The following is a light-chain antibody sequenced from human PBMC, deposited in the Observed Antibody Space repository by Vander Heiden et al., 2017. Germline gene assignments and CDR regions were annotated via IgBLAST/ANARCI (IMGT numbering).Light chain of an antibody. J-gene: IGKJ5*01. CDR3: QQYYSSPVT. Sequence: DIVMTHSPDPLAVSLGERATLTCRSSQSVLSRSNNNNYLAWYQQKPGQPPKLLIYWASIRKSGVPNRFTASGSGTDFTLTISSLQADDVAIYYCQQYYSSPVTFGQGTRLETK. CDR2: WAS. V-gene: IGKV4-1*01. CDR1: QSVLSRSNNNNY.